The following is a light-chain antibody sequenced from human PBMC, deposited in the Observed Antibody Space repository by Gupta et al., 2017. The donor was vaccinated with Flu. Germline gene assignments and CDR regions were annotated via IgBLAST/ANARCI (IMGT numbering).Light chain of an antibody. CDR3: QQAYSFPRT. CDR2: GAS. Sequence: PSSMSASGGDRVTISCRASQFMDNWLGWYQQKPGKPPKLLIYGASSLRGGVPSRFNGSGSGTEFSLTITSLQSEDFATDYCQQAYSFPRTFGQGTKVDIK. CDR1: QFMDNW. J-gene: IGKJ1*01. V-gene: IGKV1-12*01.